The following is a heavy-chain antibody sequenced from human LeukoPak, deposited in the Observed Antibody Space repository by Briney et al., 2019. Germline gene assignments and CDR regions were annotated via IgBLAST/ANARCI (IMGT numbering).Heavy chain of an antibody. D-gene: IGHD3-9*01. CDR2: ISYDGSNK. CDR1: GFTVSSNY. J-gene: IGHJ4*02. Sequence: GGSLRLSCAASGFTVSSNYMSWVRQAPGKGLEWVAVISYDGSNKYYADSVKGRFTISRDNSKNTLYLQMNSLRAEDTAVYYCARGAPQYYDILTGGFDYWGQGTLVTVSS. V-gene: IGHV3-30-3*01. CDR3: ARGAPQYYDILTGGFDY.